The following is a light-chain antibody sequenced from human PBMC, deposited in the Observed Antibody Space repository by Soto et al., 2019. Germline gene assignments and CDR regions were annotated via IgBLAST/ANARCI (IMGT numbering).Light chain of an antibody. Sequence: EIVLTQSPGTLSLSPGERATLSCRASQSVSSSYLAWYQQKPGQAPRLLIYGASSRATGIPDRFSGSGSGTDFTLTISRLEPEDFAVYYCQQYGPPFLFTFGPGTKVDIK. CDR2: GAS. CDR1: QSVSSSY. V-gene: IGKV3-20*01. CDR3: QQYGPPFLFT. J-gene: IGKJ3*01.